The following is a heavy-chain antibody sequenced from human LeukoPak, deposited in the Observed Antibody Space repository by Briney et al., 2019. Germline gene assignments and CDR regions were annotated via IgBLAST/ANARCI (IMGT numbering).Heavy chain of an antibody. V-gene: IGHV3-23*01. CDR2: ISGSGGST. D-gene: IGHD4-23*01. CDR3: AKTDDYGGTPDY. CDR1: GFTFSSYA. Sequence: PGGSLRLSCAASGFTFSSYAMSWVRQAPGNGLEWVSAISGSGGSTYYADSVKGRFTISRDNSKNTLYLQMNSLRAEDTAVYYCAKTDDYGGTPDYWGQGTLVTVSS. J-gene: IGHJ4*02.